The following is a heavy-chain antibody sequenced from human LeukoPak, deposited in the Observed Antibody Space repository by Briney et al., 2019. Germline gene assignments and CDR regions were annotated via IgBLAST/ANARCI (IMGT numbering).Heavy chain of an antibody. J-gene: IGHJ4*02. D-gene: IGHD2-15*01. V-gene: IGHV3-48*02. CDR1: GFTFSSYS. CDR3: ARGVVVVAAREFDY. CDR2: ISSSSSTI. Sequence: PGGSLRLSCAASGFTFSSYSMNWVRQASGKGLEWVSYISSSSSTIYYADSVKGRFTISRDNAKNSLYLQMNSLRDEDTAVYYCARGVVVVAAREFDYWGQGTLLTVSP.